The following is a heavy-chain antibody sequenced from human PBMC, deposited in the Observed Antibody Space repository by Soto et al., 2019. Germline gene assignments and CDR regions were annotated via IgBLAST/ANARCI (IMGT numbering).Heavy chain of an antibody. D-gene: IGHD3-16*01. Sequence: GGSLRLSCAASGFTFNTYAMSWVRQAPGQGLEWVSAISGSGFSTYYADSVKGRFSISSDSSKNTLFLQMNSLRADDTAVYFCATFTFGRPFDTWGQGTMVTVS. J-gene: IGHJ3*02. CDR2: ISGSGFST. CDR1: GFTFNTYA. CDR3: ATFTFGRPFDT. V-gene: IGHV3-23*01.